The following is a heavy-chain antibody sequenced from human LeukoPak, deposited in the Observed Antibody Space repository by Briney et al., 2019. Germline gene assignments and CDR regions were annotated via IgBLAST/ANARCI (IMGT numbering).Heavy chain of an antibody. V-gene: IGHV1-3*03. CDR3: ARAAIAAAGTFDY. D-gene: IGHD6-13*01. J-gene: IGHJ4*02. CDR2: INAGNGNR. Sequence: GASVKVSCKASGYTFTSYAMHWVRQAPGQRLEWMGWINAGNGNRKYSQEFQGRVTITRDTSASTAYMELSSLRSEDMAVYYCARAAIAAAGTFDYWGQGTLVTVSS. CDR1: GYTFTSYA.